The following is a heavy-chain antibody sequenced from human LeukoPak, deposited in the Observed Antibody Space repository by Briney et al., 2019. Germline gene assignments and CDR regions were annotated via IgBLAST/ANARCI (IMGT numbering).Heavy chain of an antibody. D-gene: IGHD5-24*01. CDR2: MNPNSGNT. CDR1: GYTFTSYD. CDR3: ARIRDGYNDAYDI. J-gene: IGHJ3*02. V-gene: IGHV1-8*01. Sequence: ASVKVSCKASGYTFTSYDINWVRQATGQGLEWMGWMNPNSGNTNYAQNFQGRVTLTRDTSTSTVYMELSSLRSEDTAIYYCARIRDGYNDAYDIWGQGTVVTFPS.